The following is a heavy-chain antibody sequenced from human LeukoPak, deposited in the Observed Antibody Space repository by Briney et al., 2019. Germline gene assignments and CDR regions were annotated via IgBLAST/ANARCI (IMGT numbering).Heavy chain of an antibody. V-gene: IGHV3-48*03. J-gene: IGHJ4*02. CDR3: ARETPNCGGDCFST. CDR1: GFTFNNYA. D-gene: IGHD2-21*02. CDR2: ISSSGSSI. Sequence: GGSLRLSCAASGFTFNNYAMSWVRQAPGKGLEWISYISSSGSSIYYADSVKGRFTVSRDNAKNSVYLQMSSLRAEDSAVYHCARETPNCGGDCFSTWGQGALVTVAS.